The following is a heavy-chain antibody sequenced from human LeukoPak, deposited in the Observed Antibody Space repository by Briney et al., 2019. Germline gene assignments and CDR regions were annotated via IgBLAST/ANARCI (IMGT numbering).Heavy chain of an antibody. CDR1: GGSISSSSYY. D-gene: IGHD3-22*01. CDR2: IYYSGST. V-gene: IGHV4-39*07. Sequence: SSETLSLTCTVSGGSISSSSYYWGWIRQPPGKGLEWIGSIYYSGSTYYNPSLKSRVTISVDTSKNQFSLKLSSVTAADTAVYYCARAYYYDSSGYRYEGYYFDYWGQGTLVTVSS. CDR3: ARAYYYDSSGYRYEGYYFDY. J-gene: IGHJ4*02.